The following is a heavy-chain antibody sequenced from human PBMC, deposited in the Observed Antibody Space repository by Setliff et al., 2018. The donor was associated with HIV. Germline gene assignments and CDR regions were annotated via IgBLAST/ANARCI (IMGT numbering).Heavy chain of an antibody. V-gene: IGHV4-4*09. D-gene: IGHD3-10*01. Sequence: KTSETLSLTCTVSGGSISSYYWSWIRQPPGKGLEWIGYIYTSGSTNYNPSLKSRVTISLDTSKNQFSLKLSSLTAADTAVYYCARGLNYYGSGSYLPLGYWGQGTLVTVSS. CDR1: GGSISSYY. CDR3: ARGLNYYGSGSYLPLGY. CDR2: IYTSGST. J-gene: IGHJ4*02.